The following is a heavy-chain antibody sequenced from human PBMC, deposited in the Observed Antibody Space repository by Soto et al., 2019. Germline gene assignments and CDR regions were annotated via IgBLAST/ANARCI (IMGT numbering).Heavy chain of an antibody. Sequence: QVQLVQSGAEVKKPGASVKVSCKASGYTFTSYGISWVRQAPGQGLEWMGWISAYNGNTNYAHKLQGRVTMTTDTYTSTAYMELRSLRSDDTAVYDCARDFPGYMVRGTAFDTWGQGTLVTVSS. V-gene: IGHV1-18*01. CDR3: ARDFPGYMVRGTAFDT. J-gene: IGHJ5*02. CDR2: ISAYNGNT. D-gene: IGHD3-10*01. CDR1: GYTFTSYG.